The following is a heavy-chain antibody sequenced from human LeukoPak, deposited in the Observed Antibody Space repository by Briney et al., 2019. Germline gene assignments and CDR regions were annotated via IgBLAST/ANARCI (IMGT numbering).Heavy chain of an antibody. CDR3: ARDFMVRGVYFDY. Sequence: GGSLRLSCVASGFTFTNYAMSWVRQAPGKGLEWVSGIRGSGGSTFYTDSVKGRFTISRDNAKNSLYLQMNSLRAEDTAVYYCARDFMVRGVYFDYWGQGTLVTVSS. CDR2: IRGSGGST. CDR1: GFTFTNYA. V-gene: IGHV3-23*01. D-gene: IGHD3-10*01. J-gene: IGHJ4*02.